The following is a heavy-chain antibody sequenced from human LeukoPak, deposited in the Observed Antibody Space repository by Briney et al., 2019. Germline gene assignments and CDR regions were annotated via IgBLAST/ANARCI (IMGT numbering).Heavy chain of an antibody. CDR1: GGSISSYY. Sequence: PSETLSLTCTVSGGSISSYYWSWIRQPPGKGLEWIGYIYTSGSTNYNPSLKSRVTISVDTSKNQFSLKLSSVTAADTAVYYCARGSTSCSRCFDYWGQGTLVTVSS. CDR2: IYTSGST. CDR3: ARGSTSCSRCFDY. D-gene: IGHD2-2*01. J-gene: IGHJ4*02. V-gene: IGHV4-4*09.